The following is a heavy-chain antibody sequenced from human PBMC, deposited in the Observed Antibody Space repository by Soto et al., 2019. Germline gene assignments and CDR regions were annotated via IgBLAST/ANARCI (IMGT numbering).Heavy chain of an antibody. J-gene: IGHJ3*02. D-gene: IGHD4-17*01. Sequence: EVQLLESGGDLVQTGGSLSLSCAASGFTFSNYAMMWVRQAPGRGPEWVSAIRGSGSGTVYADSVRGRFTISRDNSKNTLYLHMNSLRADDTAVYYCGRDPNGDYIGAFDMWGQGTMVTVSS. CDR1: GFTFSNYA. CDR3: GRDPNGDYIGAFDM. CDR2: IRGSGSGT. V-gene: IGHV3-23*01.